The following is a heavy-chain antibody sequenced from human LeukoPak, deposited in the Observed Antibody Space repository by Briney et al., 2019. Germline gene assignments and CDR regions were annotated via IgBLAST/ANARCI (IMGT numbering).Heavy chain of an antibody. V-gene: IGHV3-66*01. J-gene: IGHJ4*02. CDR2: IYSGGST. D-gene: IGHD3-16*02. CDR3: ARDPTNRYDYVWGSYRSSGY. CDR1: GFTVSSNY. Sequence: GGSLRLSCAASGFTVSSNYMSWVRQAPGKGLEWVSVIYSGGSTYYADSVKGRFTISRDNSKNTLYLQMNSLRAEDTAVYYCARDPTNRYDYVWGSYRSSGYWGQGTLVTVSS.